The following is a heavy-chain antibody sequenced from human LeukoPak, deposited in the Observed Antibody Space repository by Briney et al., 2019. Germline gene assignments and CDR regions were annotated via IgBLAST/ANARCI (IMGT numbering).Heavy chain of an antibody. Sequence: GGSLSLSCAASGFVFSASYMSWVRKAPGKGLEWVATIKPDGSEEYHVDSVSGRFTISRDNTNDSLFLQMNSLRVDDTAVYYCVRGGTYWTVSWGQGTLVNVS. CDR1: GFVFSASY. J-gene: IGHJ5*01. V-gene: IGHV3-7*01. CDR2: IKPDGSEE. CDR3: VRGGTYWTVS.